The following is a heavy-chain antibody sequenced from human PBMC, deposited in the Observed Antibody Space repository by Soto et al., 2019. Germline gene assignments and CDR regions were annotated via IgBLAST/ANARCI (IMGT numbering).Heavy chain of an antibody. D-gene: IGHD2-8*02. CDR2: ILVGGST. Sequence: PGGSLRLSCAASGFTCSSYDMSWVRQAPGKGLEWVSTILVGGSTYYPDSVKGRFTISRDNSKNTLFLQMNSLTAGDTAVYYCAKATATGGGAFDICGQGTMGTVSS. V-gene: IGHV3-23*01. CDR1: GFTCSSYD. J-gene: IGHJ3*02. CDR3: AKATATGGGAFDI.